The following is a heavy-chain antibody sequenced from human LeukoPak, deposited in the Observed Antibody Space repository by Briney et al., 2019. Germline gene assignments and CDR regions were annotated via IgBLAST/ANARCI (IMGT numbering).Heavy chain of an antibody. CDR1: GYTFTSYG. CDR2: ISAYNGNT. V-gene: IGHV1-18*01. J-gene: IGHJ4*02. CDR3: ARDVKYSSGWYGSFDY. D-gene: IGHD6-19*01. Sequence: VKVSCKASGYTFTSYGISWVRQAPGQGLEWMGWISAYNGNTNYAQKLQGRVTMTTDTSTSTAYMELRSLRSDDTAVYYCARDVKYSSGWYGSFDYWGQGTLVTVSS.